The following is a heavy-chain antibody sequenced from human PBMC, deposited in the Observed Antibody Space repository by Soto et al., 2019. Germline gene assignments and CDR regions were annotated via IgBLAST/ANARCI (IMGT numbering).Heavy chain of an antibody. V-gene: IGHV4-30-4*01. CDR3: ARDGGTDYGGNYYGRDG. J-gene: IGHJ6*02. CDR2: IYYSGST. CDR1: GGSISSGDYY. D-gene: IGHD4-17*01. Sequence: QVQLQESGPGLVKPSQTLSLTCTVSGGSISSGDYYWSWIRQPPGKGLEWFGYIYYSGSTYYNPALQILVTISVDTPKNDDSLKLSFVTAANTAVYCCARDGGTDYGGNYYGRDGWSQWTTVTVSS.